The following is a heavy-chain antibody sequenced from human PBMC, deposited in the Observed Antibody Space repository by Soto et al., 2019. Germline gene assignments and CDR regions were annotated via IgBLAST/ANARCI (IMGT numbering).Heavy chain of an antibody. CDR2: IIPIFDTA. J-gene: IGHJ5*02. V-gene: IGHV1-69*12. D-gene: IGHD3-22*01. Sequence: QVQLVQSGAEVKKPGSSVKVSCKASGGTFSSYGITWVRQAPGQGLEWMGGIIPIFDTANYAQKFQGRVTITADESTSTAYMELSSLKSEDTAVYYCARDPNYYDSSGYYWFDPWGQGTLVTVSS. CDR1: GGTFSSYG. CDR3: ARDPNYYDSSGYYWFDP.